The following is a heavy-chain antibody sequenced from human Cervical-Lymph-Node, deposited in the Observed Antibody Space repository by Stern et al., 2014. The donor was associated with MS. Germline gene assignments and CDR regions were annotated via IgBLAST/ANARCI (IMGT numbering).Heavy chain of an antibody. CDR3: VVVAATQSFDY. J-gene: IGHJ4*02. V-gene: IGHV4-61*02. Sequence: QVQLQESGPGLVKPSQTLSLTCTVSGGSISSGSYYWSWIRQPAGKGLEWIGRIYTSGSTNYNPSLKSRVTISVDTSKNQFSLKLSSVTAADTAVYYCVVVAATQSFDYWGQGTLVTVSS. CDR1: GGSISSGSYY. CDR2: IYTSGST. D-gene: IGHD2-15*01.